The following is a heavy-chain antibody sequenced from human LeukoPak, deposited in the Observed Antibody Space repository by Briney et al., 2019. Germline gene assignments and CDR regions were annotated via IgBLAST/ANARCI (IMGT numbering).Heavy chain of an antibody. CDR3: ARDKAAAGTRRRGFDY. D-gene: IGHD6-13*01. Sequence: PGGSLRLSCAASGFTFSSYSMNWVRQAPGKGLEWVSSISSSSSYIYYADSVKGRFTISRDNAKNSLYLQMNSLRAEDTAVYYCARDKAAAGTRRRGFDYWGQGTLVTVSS. CDR1: GFTFSSYS. V-gene: IGHV3-21*01. CDR2: ISSSSSYI. J-gene: IGHJ4*02.